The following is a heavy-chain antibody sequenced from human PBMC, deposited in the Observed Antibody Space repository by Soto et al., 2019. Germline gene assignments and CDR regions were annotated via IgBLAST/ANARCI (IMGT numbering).Heavy chain of an antibody. CDR3: ASHPKDASGFDF. CDR2: ISADATTT. CDR1: GFTFSSYA. J-gene: IGHJ4*02. D-gene: IGHD2-15*01. Sequence: GVSLRLSCVAAGFTFSSYAMNWVRQAPGKGLEWVSAISADATTTHFADSVKGRFTISRDNAKNTLYLQMNSLRAEESAVYYCASHPKDASGFDFWGQGTLVTVSS. V-gene: IGHV3-23*01.